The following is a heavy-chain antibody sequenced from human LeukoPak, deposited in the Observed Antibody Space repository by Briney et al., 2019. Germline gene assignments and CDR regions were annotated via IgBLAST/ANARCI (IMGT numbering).Heavy chain of an antibody. V-gene: IGHV1-8*01. CDR2: MNPNSGDT. D-gene: IGHD4-23*01. CDR1: AYTFTSYE. J-gene: IGHJ4*02. Sequence: GASVTVSCKTSAYTFTSYEINWVRQASGQGLEWMGWMNPNSGDTGYAQKFQGRVTMTRDTSINTAYVELSSLTSEDTAVYYCARGHGPGGTRWPNLDYWGQGTLITVSA. CDR3: ARGHGPGGTRWPNLDY.